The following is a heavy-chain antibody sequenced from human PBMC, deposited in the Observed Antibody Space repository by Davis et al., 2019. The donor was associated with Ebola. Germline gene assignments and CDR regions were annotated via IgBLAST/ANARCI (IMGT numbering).Heavy chain of an antibody. Sequence: PGGSLRLSCAASGFTFSTYSMNWVRQAPGKGLEWVSSISSSSSYIYYADSVKGRFTISRDNAKNSLYLQMNSLRAEDTAVYYCARAGVVMALGGRYYMDVWGKGTTVTVSS. D-gene: IGHD3-3*01. CDR1: GFTFSTYS. J-gene: IGHJ6*03. CDR2: ISSSSSYI. V-gene: IGHV3-21*01. CDR3: ARAGVVMALGGRYYMDV.